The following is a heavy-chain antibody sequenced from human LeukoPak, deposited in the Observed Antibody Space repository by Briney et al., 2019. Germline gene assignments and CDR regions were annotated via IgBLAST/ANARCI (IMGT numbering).Heavy chain of an antibody. V-gene: IGHV3-23*01. CDR3: VKASSSSPQYNWFDA. Sequence: GGSLRLSCAASGFSFSSYWMHRVRQAPGKGLEWVSVVSGTGGRTYYADSVKGRFTISRDNSKNTLYLQMNSLRAEDTALYYCVKASSSSPQYNWFDAWGQGTLVTVSS. D-gene: IGHD6-6*01. CDR1: GFSFSSYW. J-gene: IGHJ5*02. CDR2: VSGTGGRT.